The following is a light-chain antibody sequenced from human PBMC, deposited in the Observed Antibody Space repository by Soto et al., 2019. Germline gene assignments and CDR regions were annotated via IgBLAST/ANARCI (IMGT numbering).Light chain of an antibody. CDR3: QQSYSTPWT. CDR2: LAS. CDR1: QSISNY. J-gene: IGKJ1*01. V-gene: IGKV1-39*01. Sequence: QSPSSLSASLGDRVTITCRASQSISNYLNWYQQRPGKAPKLLIYLASSLSSGVPSKFSGSGSGTDFTLTISSLQPEDFATYYCQQSYSTPWTFGQGTKVDIK.